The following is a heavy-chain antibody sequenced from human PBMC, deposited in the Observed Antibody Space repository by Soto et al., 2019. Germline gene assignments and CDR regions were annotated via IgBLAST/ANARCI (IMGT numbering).Heavy chain of an antibody. D-gene: IGHD3-10*01. CDR2: IFSNGQK. J-gene: IGHJ5*02. Sequence: SGPTLVNPTETLTLTCTVSGFSLNDTRMGVSWIRQPPGKALEWLAHIFSNGQKDYSTSLRSRLTISQGTSKTQVVLKMTNMDPVDTATYYCAHRRYYGSGTQTFDPWGQGTLVTVSS. V-gene: IGHV2-26*01. CDR1: GFSLNDTRMG. CDR3: AHRRYYGSGTQTFDP.